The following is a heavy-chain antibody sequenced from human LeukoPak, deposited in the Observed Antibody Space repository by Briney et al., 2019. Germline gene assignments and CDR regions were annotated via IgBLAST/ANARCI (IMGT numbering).Heavy chain of an antibody. CDR3: ARVPPYCGGDCPYYFDY. CDR1: GYTFTGYY. D-gene: IGHD2-21*02. Sequence: GAPVKVSCKASGYTFTGYYMHWVRQAPGQGLEWMGRINPNSGGTNYAQKFQGRVTMTRDTSISTAYMELSRLRSDDTAVYYCARVPPYCGGDCPYYFDYWGQGTLVTVSS. J-gene: IGHJ4*02. V-gene: IGHV1-2*06. CDR2: INPNSGGT.